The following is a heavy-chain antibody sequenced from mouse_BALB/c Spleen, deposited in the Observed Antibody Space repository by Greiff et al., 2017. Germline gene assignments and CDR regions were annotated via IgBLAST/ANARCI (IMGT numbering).Heavy chain of an antibody. V-gene: IGHV10-1*02. CDR1: GFTFNTYA. D-gene: IGHD4-1*01. CDR2: IRSKSNNYAT. J-gene: IGHJ2*01. CDR3: VRTGKYYFDY. Sequence: EVQLQQSGGGLVQPKGSLKLSCAASGFTFNTYAMNWVRQAPGKGLEWVARIRSKSNNYATYYADSVKDRFTISRADSQSMLYLQMNNLKTEDTDMYYCVRTGKYYFDYWGQGTTLTVSS.